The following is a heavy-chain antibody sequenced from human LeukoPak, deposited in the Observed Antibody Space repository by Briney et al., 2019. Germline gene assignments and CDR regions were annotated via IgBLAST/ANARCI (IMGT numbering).Heavy chain of an antibody. D-gene: IGHD3-22*01. CDR3: AGDYYDTSGYPLRYFDY. V-gene: IGHV4-59*01. J-gene: IGHJ4*02. CDR2: IYYSGST. Sequence: KTSETLSLTCTVSGGSISSYCWNWIRQPPGKGLEWIGYIYYSGSTNYNPSLKSRVTISVDTSKNQFSLKLSSVTAADTAVYYCAGDYYDTSGYPLRYFDYWGQGTLVTVSS. CDR1: GGSISSYC.